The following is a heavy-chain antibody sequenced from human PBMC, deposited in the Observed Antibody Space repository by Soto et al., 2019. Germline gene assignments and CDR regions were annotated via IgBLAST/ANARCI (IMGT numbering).Heavy chain of an antibody. J-gene: IGHJ5*02. CDR2: ISSSSTFT. V-gene: IGHV3-11*06. D-gene: IGHD3-10*01. CDR1: GFTFGDYY. CDR3: ARAYGPFT. Sequence: PGGSLRLSCEASGFTFGDYYMSWIRQAPGKGLEWISYISSSSTFTNYADSVKGRFTISRDNTKNTLSLQMNSLRAEDTAVYYCARAYGPFTWGQGTLVTVS.